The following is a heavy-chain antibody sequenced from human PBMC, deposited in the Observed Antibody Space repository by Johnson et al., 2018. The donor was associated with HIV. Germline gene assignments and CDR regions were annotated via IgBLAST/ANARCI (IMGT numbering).Heavy chain of an antibody. D-gene: IGHD1-26*01. Sequence: VQLVESGGGVVRPGGSLRLSCAASGFTFDDYAMHWVRQAPGKGLEWVSGIYSGGSTYYADFVKGRFNISSDNSKNTLYLQMNSLRAEDTAVYYCARALEVGATTANEAFDIWGQGTMVTVSS. CDR3: ARALEVGATTANEAFDI. CDR2: IYSGGST. CDR1: GFTFDDYA. V-gene: IGHV3-NL1*01. J-gene: IGHJ3*02.